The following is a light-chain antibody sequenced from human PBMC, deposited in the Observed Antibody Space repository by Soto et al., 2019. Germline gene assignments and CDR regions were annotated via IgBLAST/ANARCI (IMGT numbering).Light chain of an antibody. V-gene: IGLV1-40*01. CDR2: GNS. CDR3: QSYDSSLSGVV. J-gene: IGLJ2*01. CDR1: SSNIGAGYD. Sequence: QPVLTQPPSVSGAPGQRVTISCTGSSSNIGAGYDVHWYQQLPGTAPKLLIYGNSNRPSGVPDRFSGSKSGTSASLAITGLQAEDEADYYCQSYDSSLSGVVFSGGTQLTVL.